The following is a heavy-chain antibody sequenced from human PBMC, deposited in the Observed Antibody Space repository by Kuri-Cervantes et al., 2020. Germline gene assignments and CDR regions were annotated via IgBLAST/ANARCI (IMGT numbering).Heavy chain of an antibody. CDR2: IYTSGST. D-gene: IGHD3-22*01. CDR1: GGSISSGSYY. V-gene: IGHV4-61*02. J-gene: IGHJ6*02. CDR3: ARDMFGYDSSGYYSDFKSYGMDV. Sequence: LRLSCTVSGGSISSGSYYWSWIRPPAGKGLEWIGRIYTSGSTNYNPPLKSRVTISVDTSKNQFSLKLSSVTAADTAVYYCARDMFGYDSSGYYSDFKSYGMDVWGQGTTVTVSS.